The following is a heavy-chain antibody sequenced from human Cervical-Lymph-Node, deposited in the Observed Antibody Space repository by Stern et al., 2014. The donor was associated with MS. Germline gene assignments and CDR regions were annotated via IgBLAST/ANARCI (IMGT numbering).Heavy chain of an antibody. V-gene: IGHV3-20*01. CDR3: ARAFCTGGVCYSFPFYGMDV. CDR1: GFIFDDYG. J-gene: IGHJ6*02. D-gene: IGHD2-8*02. Sequence: EVQLEESGGGVVRPGGSLRLSCAASGFIFDDYGMSWVRQVPGKGPEWVSVLNYNGGSTDYAASVKGRFTISRDNAKKSLYLRMNSLRVEDTAVYHCARAFCTGGVCYSFPFYGMDVWGQGTTVTVSS. CDR2: LNYNGGST.